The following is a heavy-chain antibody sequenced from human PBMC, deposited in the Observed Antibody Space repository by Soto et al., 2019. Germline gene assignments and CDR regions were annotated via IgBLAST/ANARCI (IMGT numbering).Heavy chain of an antibody. Sequence: PGGSLRLSCAASGFTFSSYGMHWVRQAPGKGLEWVAVISYDGSNKYYADSVKGRFTISRDNSKNTLYLQMNSPRAEDTAVYYCRGGGDAFDIWGQGTMVTVSS. CDR3: RGGGDAFDI. J-gene: IGHJ3*02. V-gene: IGHV3-30*03. CDR1: GFTFSSYG. CDR2: ISYDGSNK. D-gene: IGHD2-15*01.